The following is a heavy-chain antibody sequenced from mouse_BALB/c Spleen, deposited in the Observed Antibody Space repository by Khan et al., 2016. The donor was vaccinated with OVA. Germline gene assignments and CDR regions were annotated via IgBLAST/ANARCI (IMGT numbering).Heavy chain of an antibody. Sequence: QVQLKESGPGLVAPSQSLSITCTVSGFSLTNYGVHWVRQPPGKGLEWLGIIWPGGSTNYNSALMSSMNIRKDNAKSQVFLKMNSLQTDDTAIYFCARETAYYGNYEAMDYWGQGTSVTVSS. CDR1: GFSLTNYG. V-gene: IGHV2-9*02. CDR2: IWPGGST. CDR3: ARETAYYGNYEAMDY. J-gene: IGHJ4*01. D-gene: IGHD2-10*01.